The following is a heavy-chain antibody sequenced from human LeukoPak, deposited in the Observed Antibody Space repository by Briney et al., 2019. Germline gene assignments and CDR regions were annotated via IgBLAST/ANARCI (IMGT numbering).Heavy chain of an antibody. CDR2: INPNSGGT. CDR1: GYTFTSYD. CDR3: ARDEVATLRPIYYYYYMDV. D-gene: IGHD5-24*01. J-gene: IGHJ6*03. V-gene: IGHV1-2*02. Sequence: ASVKVSCKASGYTFTSYDINWVRQATGQGLEWMGWINPNSGGTNYAQKFQGRVTMTRDTSISTAYMELSRLRSDDTAVYYCARDEVATLRPIYYYYYMDVWGKGTAVTISS.